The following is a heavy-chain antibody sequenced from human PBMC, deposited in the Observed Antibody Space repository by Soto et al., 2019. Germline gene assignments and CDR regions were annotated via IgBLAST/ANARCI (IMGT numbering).Heavy chain of an antibody. J-gene: IGHJ6*02. D-gene: IGHD1-26*01. CDR2: ISAYNGNT. CDR3: AGGATETSYYYNGMDV. CDR1: GYTFTSYG. Sequence: QVQLVQSGAEVKKPGASVKVSCKASGYTFTSYGISWVRQAPGQGLEWMGWISAYNGNTNYAQKLQVRVTMTTDTSTSTAYMVLRSLRYDDTAVYYCAGGATETSYYYNGMDVWGQGTTVTVSS. V-gene: IGHV1-18*01.